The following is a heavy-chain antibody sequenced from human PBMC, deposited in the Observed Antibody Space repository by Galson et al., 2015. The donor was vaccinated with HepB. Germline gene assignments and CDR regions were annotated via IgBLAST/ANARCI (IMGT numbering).Heavy chain of an antibody. CDR3: TTDQVGYYYGSGDDY. V-gene: IGHV3-15*01. CDR1: GFTFSNAW. Sequence: SLRLSCAASGFTFSNAWMSWVRQAPGKGLEWVGRIKSKTDGGTTDYAAPVKGRFTISRDDSKNTLYLQMNSLKIEDTAVYYCTTDQVGYYYGSGDDYWGQGTLVTVSS. D-gene: IGHD3-10*01. CDR2: IKSKTDGGTT. J-gene: IGHJ4*02.